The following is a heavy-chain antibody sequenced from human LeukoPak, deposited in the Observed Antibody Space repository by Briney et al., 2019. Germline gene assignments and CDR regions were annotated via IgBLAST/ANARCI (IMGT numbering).Heavy chain of an antibody. J-gene: IGHJ4*02. CDR1: GYTFTGYY. CDR2: INPNSGGT. CDR3: AVGAIFEVVIIPPDY. V-gene: IGHV1-2*02. D-gene: IGHD3-3*01. Sequence: ASVKVSCKASGYTFTGYYMHWVRQAPGQGLEWMGWINPNSGGTNYAQKFQGRVTMTRDTSISTAYMELSRLRSDDTAVYYCAVGAIFEVVIIPPDYWGQGTLVTVSS.